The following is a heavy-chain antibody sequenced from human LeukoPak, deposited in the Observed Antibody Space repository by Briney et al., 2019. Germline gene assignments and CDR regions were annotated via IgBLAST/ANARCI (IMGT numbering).Heavy chain of an antibody. V-gene: IGHV3-11*05. J-gene: IGHJ4*02. CDR2: ISSSSSYA. CDR3: ARDSWGSSGPLVGYFDY. CDR1: GFXFSDYY. Sequence: PGGSLRLSCAASGFXFSDYYISWIRQAPGKGLQWVSYISSSSSYANYADSVKGRFTISRDNAKKSLFLQMNSLRAEDTAVYYCARDSWGSSGPLVGYFDYWGQGTLVTVSS. D-gene: IGHD6-19*01.